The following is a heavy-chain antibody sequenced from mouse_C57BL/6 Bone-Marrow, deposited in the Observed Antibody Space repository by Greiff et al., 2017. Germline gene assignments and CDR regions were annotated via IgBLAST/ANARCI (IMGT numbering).Heavy chain of an antibody. Sequence: EVQLQQSGAELVRPGASVKLSCTASGFNIKDDYIHWVKQRPEQGLEWIGWIDPEIGATESASKFQGKATITSATSSNTAYLHLSSLTSEDTAVYYCSSFDGNYFDFWGQGTPLTVAS. J-gene: IGHJ2*01. CDR2: IDPEIGAT. CDR3: SSFDGNYFDF. D-gene: IGHD2-3*01. CDR1: GFNIKDDY. V-gene: IGHV14-4*01.